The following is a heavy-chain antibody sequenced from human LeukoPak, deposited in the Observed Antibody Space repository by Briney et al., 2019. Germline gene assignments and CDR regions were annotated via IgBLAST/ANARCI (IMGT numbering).Heavy chain of an antibody. J-gene: IGHJ4*02. V-gene: IGHV3-21*01. CDR2: ISSSSSYI. CDR1: GFTFSSYA. CDR3: AREEGYDSIDY. D-gene: IGHD3-22*01. Sequence: PGGSPRLSCAASGFTFSSYAMSWVRQAPGKGLEWVSSISSSSSYIYYADSVKGRFTISRDNAKNSLYLQMNSLRAEDTAVYYCAREEGYDSIDYWGQGTLVTVSS.